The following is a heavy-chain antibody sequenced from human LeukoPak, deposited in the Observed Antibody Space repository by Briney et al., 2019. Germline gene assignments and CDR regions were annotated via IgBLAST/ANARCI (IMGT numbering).Heavy chain of an antibody. CDR1: GGSISSNSYY. D-gene: IGHD3-16*01. J-gene: IGHJ6*03. Sequence: SETLSLTCTVSGGSISSNSYYWGWIRQPPGKGLEWIGSIYYSGSTYYNPSLKSRVTISVDTSKNQFSLKLSSVTAADTAVYYCVGVMITFGGVMYWYYYMDVWGKGTTVTISS. CDR3: VGVMITFGGVMYWYYYMDV. CDR2: IYYSGST. V-gene: IGHV4-39*01.